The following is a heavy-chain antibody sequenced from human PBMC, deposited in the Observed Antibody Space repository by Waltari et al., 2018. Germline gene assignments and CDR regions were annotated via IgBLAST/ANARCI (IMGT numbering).Heavy chain of an antibody. Sequence: VQLVASGGGLVQPGGSLRLSCTASGFTLSAFAMTWVRQAPGKGLEWVSTVDTSGATYYAESVKGRFSISRDTSRNILYLEMSSLRTDDTALYFCAKDRWGGANYFDYWGQGTLATVSS. CDR3: AKDRWGGANYFDY. CDR2: VDTSGAT. D-gene: IGHD2-21*01. CDR1: GFTLSAFA. V-gene: IGHV3-23*04. J-gene: IGHJ4*02.